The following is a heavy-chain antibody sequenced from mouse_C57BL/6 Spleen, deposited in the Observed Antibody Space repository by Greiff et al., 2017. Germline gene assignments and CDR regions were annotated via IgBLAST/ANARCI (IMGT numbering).Heavy chain of an antibody. CDR2: IWTGGGT. CDR1: GFSLTSYA. D-gene: IGHD1-1*01. V-gene: IGHV2-9-1*01. CDR3: ARKVTTVVGYAMDY. Sequence: VQVVESGPGLVAPSQSLSITCTVSGFSLTSYAISWVRQPPGKGLEWLGVIWTGGGTNYNSALKSRLSISKDNSKSQVFLKMNSLQTDDAARYYCARKVTTVVGYAMDYWGQGTSVTVSS. J-gene: IGHJ4*01.